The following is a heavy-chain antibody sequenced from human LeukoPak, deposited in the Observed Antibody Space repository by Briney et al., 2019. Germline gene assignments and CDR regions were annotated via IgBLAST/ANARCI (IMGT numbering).Heavy chain of an antibody. CDR3: ARDAIRGAYNWFDP. J-gene: IGHJ5*02. CDR1: GFTFSSYS. V-gene: IGHV3-48*01. Sequence: GGSLRLSCAASGFTFSSYSMNWVRQAPGKGLEWVSYISSSSSTIYYADSVKGRFTISRDNAKNSLYLQMNSLRAEDTAVYYCARDAIRGAYNWFDPWGQGTWSPSPQ. CDR2: ISSSSSTI. D-gene: IGHD3-10*01.